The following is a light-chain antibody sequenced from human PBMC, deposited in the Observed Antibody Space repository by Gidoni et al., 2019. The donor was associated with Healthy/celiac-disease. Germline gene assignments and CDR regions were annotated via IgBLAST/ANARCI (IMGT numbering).Light chain of an antibody. CDR3: QQSYSTPGT. CDR1: QSISSY. J-gene: IGKJ2*01. CDR2: AAS. Sequence: DIQMTQPPSSLSASVGDRVTITCRASQSISSYLNWYQQKQGKAPKLLIYAASSLQSGVPSRFSGRGSGTDFTLTISSLQPEDFATYYCQQSYSTPGTFGQGTKLEIK. V-gene: IGKV1-39*01.